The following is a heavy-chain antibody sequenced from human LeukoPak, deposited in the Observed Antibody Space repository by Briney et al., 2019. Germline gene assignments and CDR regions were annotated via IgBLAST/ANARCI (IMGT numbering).Heavy chain of an antibody. CDR2: IKQDGSEK. J-gene: IGHJ4*02. D-gene: IGHD3-9*01. V-gene: IGHV3-7*01. CDR1: GFTFSSYW. Sequence: PGGSLRLSCAASGFTFSSYWMSWIRKAPGKGLDWVANIKQDGSEKYYVDSVKGRFTISRDNAKNSLYLQMNSLRAEDTAVYYCAREGGHYDILTGGDYWGQGTLVTVSS. CDR3: AREGGHYDILTGGDY.